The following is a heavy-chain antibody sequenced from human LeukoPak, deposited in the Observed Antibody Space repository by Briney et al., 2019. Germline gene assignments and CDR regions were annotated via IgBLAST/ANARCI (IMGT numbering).Heavy chain of an antibody. CDR3: ARDPIVVVPAAIYYYYGMDV. D-gene: IGHD2-2*01. CDR2: IYTSGST. Sequence: SETLSLTCTVSGGSISSGSYYWSWIRQPAGKGLEWIGRIYTSGSTNYNPSLKSRVTISVDTSKNQFSQKLSSVTAADTAVYYCARDPIVVVPAAIYYYYGMDVWGQGTTVTVSS. V-gene: IGHV4-61*02. CDR1: GGSISSGSYY. J-gene: IGHJ6*02.